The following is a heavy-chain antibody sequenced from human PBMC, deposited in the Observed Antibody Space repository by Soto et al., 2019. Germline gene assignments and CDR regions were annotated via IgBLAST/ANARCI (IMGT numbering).Heavy chain of an antibody. D-gene: IGHD4-17*01. CDR3: AKDRDDYGDYADRDY. Sequence: GGSLRLSCAASGFTFSSYAMSWVRQAPGKGLEWVSAISGSGGSTYYADSVKGRFTISRDNSKNTLYLQMNSLRAEDTAVYYNAKDRDDYGDYADRDYWGQRTLVPVSS. V-gene: IGHV3-23*01. J-gene: IGHJ4*02. CDR2: ISGSGGST. CDR1: GFTFSSYA.